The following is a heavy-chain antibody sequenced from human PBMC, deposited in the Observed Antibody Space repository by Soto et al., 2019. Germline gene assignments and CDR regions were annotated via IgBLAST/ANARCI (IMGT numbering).Heavy chain of an antibody. D-gene: IGHD1-26*01. V-gene: IGHV3-30*18. CDR3: GKDLGRWERSFDY. CDR1: GFTFSSYG. J-gene: IGHJ4*02. CDR2: ISYDGSNK. Sequence: QVQLVESGGGVVQPGRSLRLSCAASGFTFSSYGMHWVRQAPGKGLEWVAVISYDGSNKYYADSVKGRFTIPRDNSKNTLYLQMNSLRAEDTAGYYCGKDLGRWERSFDYWGQGTLVTVSS.